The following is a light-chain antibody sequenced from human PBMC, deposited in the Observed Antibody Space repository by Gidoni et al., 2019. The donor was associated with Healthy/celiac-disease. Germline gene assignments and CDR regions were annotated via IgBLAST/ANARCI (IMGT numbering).Light chain of an antibody. J-gene: IGKJ3*01. Sequence: SSLSASVGDRVTITCRASQSISSYLNWYQQKPGKAPKLLIYAASSLQSGVPSRFSGSGSGTDFTLTISSLQPEDFATYYCQQSYSTLFTFGPGTKVDIQ. CDR2: AAS. CDR3: QQSYSTLFT. V-gene: IGKV1-39*01. CDR1: QSISSY.